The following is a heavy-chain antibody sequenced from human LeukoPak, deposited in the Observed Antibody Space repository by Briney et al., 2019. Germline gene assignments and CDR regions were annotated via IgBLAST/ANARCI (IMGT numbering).Heavy chain of an antibody. J-gene: IGHJ6*04. CDR3: ARSIAAGGIYYYYGMDV. CDR2: INPSGGST. V-gene: IGHV1-46*01. Sequence: ASVKVPCKASGYTFTSYGISWVRQAPGQGLEWMGIINPSGGSTSYAQKFQGRVTMTRDTSTSTVYMELSSLRSEDTAVYYCARSIAAGGIYYYYGMDVWGKGTTVTVSS. D-gene: IGHD6-13*01. CDR1: GYTFTSYG.